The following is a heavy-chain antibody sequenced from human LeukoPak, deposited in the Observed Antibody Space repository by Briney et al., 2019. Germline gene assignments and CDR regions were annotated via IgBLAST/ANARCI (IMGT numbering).Heavy chain of an antibody. CDR1: GGSFSGYY. CDR2: INHSGST. D-gene: IGHD3-10*01. J-gene: IGHJ4*02. V-gene: IGHV4-34*01. CDR3: ARGAPRRFGDQSGRFPYYFDY. Sequence: PSETLSLTCAVYGGSFSGYYWSWIRQPPGKGLEWIGEINHSGSTNYNPSLKSRVTISVDTSKNQFSLKLSSVTAADTAVYYCARGAPRRFGDQSGRFPYYFDYWGQGTLVTVSS.